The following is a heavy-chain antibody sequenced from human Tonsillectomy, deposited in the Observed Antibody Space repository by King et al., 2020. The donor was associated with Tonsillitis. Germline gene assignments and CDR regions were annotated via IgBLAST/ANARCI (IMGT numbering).Heavy chain of an antibody. J-gene: IGHJ5*02. CDR3: ARHLYCSAGSCSGDWFDP. Sequence: QLVQSGAEVKKPGESLRISCKGSGYRFTSYWISWVRQMPGKGLEWMGRIDPSDSYTNYGPSFQGHVTISADKSISTAYLQWSSLKASDTAIYYCARHLYCSAGSCSGDWFDPWGQGTLVTVSS. CDR2: IDPSDSYT. V-gene: IGHV5-10-1*01. D-gene: IGHD2-15*01. CDR1: GYRFTSYW.